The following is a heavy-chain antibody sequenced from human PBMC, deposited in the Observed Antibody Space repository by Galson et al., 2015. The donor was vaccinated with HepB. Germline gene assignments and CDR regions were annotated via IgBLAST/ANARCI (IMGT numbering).Heavy chain of an antibody. CDR3: ARGKQLVGNYYYQYMDV. V-gene: IGHV3-53*01. Sequence: SLRLSCAASGFIVSGNYMNWVRQAPGKGLEWVSVFYSGGETYYADFVKGRFTIFRDNSKNTLSLQMNSLRAEDTAVYYCARGKQLVGNYYYQYMDVWGKGTTVTVS. D-gene: IGHD6-6*01. J-gene: IGHJ6*03. CDR2: FYSGGET. CDR1: GFIVSGNY.